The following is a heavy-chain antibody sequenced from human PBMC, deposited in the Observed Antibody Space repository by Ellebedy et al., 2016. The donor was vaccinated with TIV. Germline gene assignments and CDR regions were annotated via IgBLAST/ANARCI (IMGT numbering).Heavy chain of an antibody. V-gene: IGHV4-59*08. CDR3: ARRQITERTISEYNWFDP. J-gene: IGHJ5*02. D-gene: IGHD1-20*01. CDR1: GGSIGSSY. CDR2: IHHSGST. Sequence: MPSETLSLTCTVSGGSIGSSYWNWIRQAPGKGLEWIGYIHHSGSTNYNPSLNSRVTISMDTSKNQFSLELCSVTAADAAVYYCARRQITERTISEYNWFDPWGQGTLVTVSS.